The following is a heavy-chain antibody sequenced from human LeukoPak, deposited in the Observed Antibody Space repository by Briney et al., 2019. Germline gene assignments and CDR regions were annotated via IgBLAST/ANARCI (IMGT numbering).Heavy chain of an antibody. CDR3: ARHHPVWGSYRTVDY. CDR1: GGSFSGYY. V-gene: IGHV4-34*01. J-gene: IGHJ4*02. D-gene: IGHD3-16*02. Sequence: PSETLSLTCAVYGGSFSGYYWSWIRQPPGKGLEWIGEINHSGSTNYNPSLKSRVTISVDTSKNQFSLKLSSVTAADTAVYYCARHHPVWGSYRTVDYWGQGTLVTVSS. CDR2: INHSGST.